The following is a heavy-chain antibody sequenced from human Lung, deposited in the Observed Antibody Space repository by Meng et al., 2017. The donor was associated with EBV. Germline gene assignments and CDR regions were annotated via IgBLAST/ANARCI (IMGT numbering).Heavy chain of an antibody. V-gene: IGHV3-11*01. D-gene: IGHD1-26*01. J-gene: IGHJ4*02. CDR3: ALNIVGDGYFEH. Sequence: VPLVQYGGGLGKPGGSLTLSCAASGFKFSDYYMNWIRQSPGKGLEWLSYIDGSGRTIYYADSVKGRFTIARDNAKSSLYLRMNSLRAEDTAVYYCALNIVGDGYFEHWGQGTLVTVSS. CDR2: IDGSGRTI. CDR1: GFKFSDYY.